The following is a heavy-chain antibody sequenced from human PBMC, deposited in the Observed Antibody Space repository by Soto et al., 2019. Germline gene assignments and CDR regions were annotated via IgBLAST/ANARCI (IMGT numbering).Heavy chain of an antibody. Sequence: QVQLVESGGGVVQPGRSLRLSCAASGFTFSSYAMHWVRQAPGKGLEWVAVISYDGSNKCYADSVKGRFTISRDNSKNTLYLQMNSLRAEDTAVYYCASDIVATGGAFDIWGQGTMVTVSS. CDR1: GFTFSSYA. CDR3: ASDIVATGGAFDI. CDR2: ISYDGSNK. J-gene: IGHJ3*02. V-gene: IGHV3-30-3*01. D-gene: IGHD5-12*01.